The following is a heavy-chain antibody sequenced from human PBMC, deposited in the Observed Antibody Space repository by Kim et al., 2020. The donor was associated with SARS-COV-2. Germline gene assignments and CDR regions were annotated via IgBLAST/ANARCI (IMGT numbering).Heavy chain of an antibody. J-gene: IGHJ3*02. CDR1: GFTFSSYA. Sequence: GGSLRLSCSASGFTFSSYAMHWVRQAPGKGLEYVSAISSNGGSTYYADSVKGRFTISRDNSKNTLYFQMSSLRAEDTAVYYCVKDRRYGGGDCYYSDALDIWGQGTMVTVSS. CDR2: ISSNGGST. CDR3: VKDRRYGGGDCYYSDALDI. V-gene: IGHV3-64D*06. D-gene: IGHD2-21*02.